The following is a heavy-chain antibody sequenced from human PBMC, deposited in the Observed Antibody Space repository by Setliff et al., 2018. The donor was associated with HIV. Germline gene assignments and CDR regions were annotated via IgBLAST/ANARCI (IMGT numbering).Heavy chain of an antibody. CDR1: GGSISSYC. CDR3: ATRPRIAARPFDY. V-gene: IGHV4-59*06. J-gene: IGHJ4*02. Sequence: SETLSLTCTVSGGSISSYCWNWIRQSPGRGLEWIGFIFHSGDTYYNPSLKSRISMSVDTSKNQFSLELTSLTAADTAVYYCATRPRIAARPFDYWGQGMLVTVSS. D-gene: IGHD6-6*01. CDR2: IFHSGDT.